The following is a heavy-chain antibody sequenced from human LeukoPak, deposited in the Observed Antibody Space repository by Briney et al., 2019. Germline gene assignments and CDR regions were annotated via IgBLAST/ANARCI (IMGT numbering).Heavy chain of an antibody. Sequence: GGSLRLSFAASGFTFDDYAMHWVRQAPGKGLEWVSGISWNSGSIGYADSVKGRFTISRDNAKNSLYLQMNSLRAEDTALYYCAKAYGEVDGWFDPWGQGTLVTVSS. CDR2: ISWNSGSI. CDR1: GFTFDDYA. D-gene: IGHD3-10*01. CDR3: AKAYGEVDGWFDP. J-gene: IGHJ5*02. V-gene: IGHV3-9*01.